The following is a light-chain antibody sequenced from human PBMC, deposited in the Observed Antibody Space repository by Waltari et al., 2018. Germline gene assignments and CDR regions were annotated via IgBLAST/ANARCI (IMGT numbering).Light chain of an antibody. Sequence: DIVMTQSPDSLAVSLGERATIHCKSTKNVLYDSNNKNYLAWYQQKPGQPPKLLMYWASTRESGVPDRFSGSGSGTDFTLTISSLQAEDVAVYYCQQYYSTPLTFGGGTKVEIK. CDR1: KNVLYDSNNKNY. CDR3: QQYYSTPLT. CDR2: WAS. V-gene: IGKV4-1*01. J-gene: IGKJ4*01.